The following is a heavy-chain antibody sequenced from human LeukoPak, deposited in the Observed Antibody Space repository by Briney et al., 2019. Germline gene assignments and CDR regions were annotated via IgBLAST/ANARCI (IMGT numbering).Heavy chain of an antibody. J-gene: IGHJ4*02. CDR1: GGSFSGYY. CDR3: ARRGSEDYDSSGANFDY. Sequence: PSETLSLTCAVYGGSFSGYYWSWIRQPPGKGLEWIGEINHSGSTNYNPSLKSRVTISVDTSKNQFSLKPSSVTAADTAVYYCARRGSEDYDSSGANFDYWGQGTLVTVSS. D-gene: IGHD3-22*01. CDR2: INHSGST. V-gene: IGHV4-34*01.